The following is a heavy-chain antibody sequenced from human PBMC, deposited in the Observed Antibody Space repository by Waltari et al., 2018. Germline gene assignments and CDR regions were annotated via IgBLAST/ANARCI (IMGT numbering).Heavy chain of an antibody. J-gene: IGHJ4*02. Sequence: QVQLVQSGAEVKKPGSSVKVSCKASGGTFSSYAISWVRQGPGQGLEWMGRIIPIFGTANYAQKFQGRVTITADESTSTAYMELSSLRSEDTAVYYCAGVGFGGKPAFRPFDYWGQGTLVTVSS. V-gene: IGHV1-69*15. CDR2: IIPIFGTA. CDR1: GGTFSSYA. CDR3: AGVGFGGKPAFRPFDY. D-gene: IGHD3-10*01.